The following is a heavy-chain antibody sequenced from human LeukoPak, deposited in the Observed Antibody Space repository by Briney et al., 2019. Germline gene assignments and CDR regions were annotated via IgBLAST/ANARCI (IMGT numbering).Heavy chain of an antibody. J-gene: IGHJ5*02. D-gene: IGHD1-26*01. V-gene: IGHV4-30-2*01. CDR3: ARGWDSNWFDP. CDR1: GGSISSGGYS. Sequence: SQTLSLTCAVSGGSISSGGYSWSWIWQPPGKGLEWIGYIYHSGSTYYNPSLKSRVTISVDRSKNQFSLKLSSVTAADTAVYYCARGWDSNWFDPWGQGTLVTVSS. CDR2: IYHSGST.